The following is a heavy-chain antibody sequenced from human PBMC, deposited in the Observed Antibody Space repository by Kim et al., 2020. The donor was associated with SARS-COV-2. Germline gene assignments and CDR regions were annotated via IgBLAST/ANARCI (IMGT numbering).Heavy chain of an antibody. D-gene: IGHD2-2*01. CDR3: ARAVCSSTSCYSAIDY. CDR2: IIPIFGTA. Sequence: SVKVSCKASGGTFSSYAISWVRQAPGQGLEWMGGIIPIFGTANYAQKFQGRVTITADESTSTAYMELSSLRSEDTAVYYCARAVCSSTSCYSAIDYWGQGTLVTVSS. J-gene: IGHJ4*02. V-gene: IGHV1-69*13. CDR1: GGTFSSYA.